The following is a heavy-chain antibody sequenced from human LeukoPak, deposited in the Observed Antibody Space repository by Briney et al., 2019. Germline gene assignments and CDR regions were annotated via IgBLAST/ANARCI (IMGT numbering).Heavy chain of an antibody. CDR2: INHSGST. CDR3: AREVAAGTTSAFDI. Sequence: SETLSLTCAVYGGSFSGYYWSWIRQPPGKGLEWIGEINHSGSTNYNPSLKSRVTISVDTSKNQFSLKLSSVTAADTAVYYCAREVAAGTTSAFDIWGQGTMVTVSS. V-gene: IGHV4-34*01. J-gene: IGHJ3*02. D-gene: IGHD6-13*01. CDR1: GGSFSGYY.